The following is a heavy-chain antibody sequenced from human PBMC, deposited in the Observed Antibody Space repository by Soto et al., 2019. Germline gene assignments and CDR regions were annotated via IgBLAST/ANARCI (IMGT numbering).Heavy chain of an antibody. J-gene: IGHJ5*01. Sequence: QVQLVESGGGVVQPGRSLSPPCAAPGFIFSGSGMHWVRQAPGKGLEWVALVSNDGIRKYYGDSVKGRFTISRDNAENTLYLQMNSLRAEDTAVYYCARWVGGSMYDNSGKYDSWGQGTLVTVSS. V-gene: IGHV3-30*03. CDR1: GFIFSGSG. CDR3: ARWVGGSMYDNSGKYDS. CDR2: VSNDGIRK. D-gene: IGHD3-22*01.